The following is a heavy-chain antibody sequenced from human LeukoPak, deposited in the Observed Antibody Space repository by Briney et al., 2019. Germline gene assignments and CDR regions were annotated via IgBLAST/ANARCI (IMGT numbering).Heavy chain of an antibody. J-gene: IGHJ6*02. CDR3: AKVLGSFTYIDYCYVMDG. CDR2: IIPILGIA. CDR1: GGTFISCA. D-gene: IGHD3-16*01. Sequence: GASVMVSCKASGGTFISCAISWVRQAPGQGLEWMGRIIPILGIANYAQKFQGRVTITADKSTSTAYMRLSSLRPEDTAVYYWAKVLGSFTYIDYCYVMDGWSQGTTVTVSS. V-gene: IGHV1-69*04.